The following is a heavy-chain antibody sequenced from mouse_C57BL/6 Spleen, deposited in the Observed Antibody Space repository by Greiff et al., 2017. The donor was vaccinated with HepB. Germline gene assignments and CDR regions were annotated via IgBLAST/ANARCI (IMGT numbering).Heavy chain of an antibody. CDR2: INPNNGGT. J-gene: IGHJ1*03. V-gene: IGHV1-22*01. CDR1: GYTFTDYN. Sequence: EVQLQQSGPELVKPGASEKMSCKASGYTFTDYNMHWVKQSHGKSLEWIGYINPNNGGTSYNQKFKGKATLTVNKSSSTAYMELRSLTSEDSAVYYCARCEGYDYDWYFDVWGTGTTVTVSS. D-gene: IGHD2-4*01. CDR3: ARCEGYDYDWYFDV.